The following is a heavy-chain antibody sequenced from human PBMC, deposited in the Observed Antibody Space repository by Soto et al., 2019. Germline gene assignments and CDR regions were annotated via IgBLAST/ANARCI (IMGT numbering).Heavy chain of an antibody. J-gene: IGHJ4*02. Sequence: QVQLVESGGGVVQPGRSLRLSCAASGFTFSSYGMHWVRQAPGKGLEWVAVIWYDGSNKYYADSVKGRFTISRDKSKNTLYLQMTSLRAEDTAVYYCAKDTIAAAGFAYWSKGTLVTVSS. V-gene: IGHV3-33*03. CDR1: GFTFSSYG. D-gene: IGHD6-13*01. CDR2: IWYDGSNK. CDR3: AKDTIAAAGFAY.